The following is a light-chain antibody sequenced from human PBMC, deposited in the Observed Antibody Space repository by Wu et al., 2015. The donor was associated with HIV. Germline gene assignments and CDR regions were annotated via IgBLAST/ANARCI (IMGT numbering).Light chain of an antibody. CDR2: GAS. CDR3: QQYGGASPT. CDR1: QSVGSTY. V-gene: IGKV3-20*01. Sequence: EIVLTQSPGALSLSPGQRATLSCRASQSVGSTYLAWFQHKAGQAPRLLIYGASNRASGIPDRFSGSGSGTDFTLTIAKVGPDDFAIYHCQQYGGASPTFGQGTRL. J-gene: IGKJ5*01.